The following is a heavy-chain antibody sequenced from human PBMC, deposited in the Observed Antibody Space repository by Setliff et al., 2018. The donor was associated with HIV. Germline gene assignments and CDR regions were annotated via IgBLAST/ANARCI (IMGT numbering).Heavy chain of an antibody. Sequence: SVKVSCKASGGTFSSYTISWVRQAPGQGLEWMGRIIPILGIANYAQKVPGRVTITADKSTSTAYMELSSLRSEDTAVYYCATRGYSHGYFDYWGQGTLVTVSS. V-gene: IGHV1-69*02. CDR1: GGTFSSYT. J-gene: IGHJ4*02. CDR2: IIPILGIA. CDR3: ATRGYSHGYFDY. D-gene: IGHD5-18*01.